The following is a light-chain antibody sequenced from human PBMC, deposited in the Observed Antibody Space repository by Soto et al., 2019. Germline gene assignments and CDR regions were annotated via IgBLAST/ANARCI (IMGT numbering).Light chain of an antibody. Sequence: QSVLTQPPSMSGAPGQRVTMSCTGSSSNLGAGYDVHWYQRLPGAAPKLLIYDNTHRPSGVPNRFSGSKSGTSASLAITGLQAEDEADYYCQSYDSGLSGHWVFGGGTKLT. J-gene: IGLJ3*02. V-gene: IGLV1-40*01. CDR2: DNT. CDR3: QSYDSGLSGHWV. CDR1: SSNLGAGYD.